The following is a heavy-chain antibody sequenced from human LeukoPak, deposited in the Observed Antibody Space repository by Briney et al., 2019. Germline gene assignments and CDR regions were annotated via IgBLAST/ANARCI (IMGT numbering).Heavy chain of an antibody. J-gene: IGHJ5*02. CDR2: VSGSGDST. V-gene: IGHV3-23*01. Sequence: GSLRLSCAASGFTFSSYAMSWVRQAPGKGLEWVSAVSGSGDSTYYADSVKGRFTISRDNSKNTLYLQMNSLRAEDTAVYYCGVDIVVVPGAPNWFDPWGQGTLVTVSS. CDR3: GVDIVVVPGAPNWFDP. CDR1: GFTFSSYA. D-gene: IGHD2-2*01.